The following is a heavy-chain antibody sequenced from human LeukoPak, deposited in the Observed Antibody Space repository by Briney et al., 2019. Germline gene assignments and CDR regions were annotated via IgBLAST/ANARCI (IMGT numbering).Heavy chain of an antibody. CDR1: GGSINSFY. Sequence: SETLSLTCTVSGGSINSFYWSWIRQPPGKGLEWIGYVSYSGSTSYHPSLKSRVTISVDTSNNQFSLKLTSVTAADTAVYYCARADYGSGSLYFYGMDVWGRGTTVTVSS. J-gene: IGHJ6*02. V-gene: IGHV4-59*01. CDR2: VSYSGST. CDR3: ARADYGSGSLYFYGMDV. D-gene: IGHD3-10*01.